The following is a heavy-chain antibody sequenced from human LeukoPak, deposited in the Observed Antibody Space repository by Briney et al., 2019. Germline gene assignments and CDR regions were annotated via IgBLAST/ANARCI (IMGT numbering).Heavy chain of an antibody. CDR2: MNPNSGNT. CDR1: GYIFTSYD. Sequence: ASVKVSCKASGYIFTSYDINWVRQATGQGLEWMGWMNPNSGNTGYAQKFQGRVTMTRNTSISTAYMELSSLRSEDTAVYYCARGGGPSRKRWFDPWGQGTLVTVSS. J-gene: IGHJ5*02. CDR3: ARGGGPSRKRWFDP. V-gene: IGHV1-8*01. D-gene: IGHD6-13*01.